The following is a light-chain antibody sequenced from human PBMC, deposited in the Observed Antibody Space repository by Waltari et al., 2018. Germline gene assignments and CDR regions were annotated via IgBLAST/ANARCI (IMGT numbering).Light chain of an antibody. CDR3: QPYNSYSIM. CDR1: QSISDW. V-gene: IGKV1-5*03. Sequence: DIQMTQTRSTLSAAVGDRVVITCRASQSISDWLAWYQQKPGKAPKLLIYKASSLESGVPSRFSGSGSGTEFTLTISSLQPDDVATYYCQPYNSYSIMFGQGTRLEIK. CDR2: KAS. J-gene: IGKJ5*01.